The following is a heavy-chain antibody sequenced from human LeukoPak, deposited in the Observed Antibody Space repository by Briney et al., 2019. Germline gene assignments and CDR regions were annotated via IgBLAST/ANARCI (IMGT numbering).Heavy chain of an antibody. V-gene: IGHV3-7*01. Sequence: GGSLRLSCAASGFTFRSSWMSWLRQAPGKGLEWVATINQDETDKSYVDSVKGRFTISRDNAKNSLYLQMNSLRAEDTAVYYCVRDGGTRLKYSYGYGDYWGQGTLVTVSS. D-gene: IGHD5-18*01. CDR1: GFTFRSSW. CDR2: INQDETDK. CDR3: VRDGGTRLKYSYGYGDY. J-gene: IGHJ4*02.